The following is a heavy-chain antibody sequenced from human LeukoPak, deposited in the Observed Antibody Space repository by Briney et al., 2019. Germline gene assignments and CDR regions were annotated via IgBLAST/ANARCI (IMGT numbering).Heavy chain of an antibody. D-gene: IGHD2-15*01. CDR2: ISGSGGST. J-gene: IGHJ6*02. CDR3: AKDLDIVVVVAATNYYYGMDV. Sequence: PGGSLRLSCAASGFTFSNYAMSWVRQAPGKGLEWVSAISGSGGSTYYADSVKGRFTISRDNSKNTLYLQMNSLRAEDTAVHYCAKDLDIVVVVAATNYYYGMDVWGQGTTVTVSS. V-gene: IGHV3-23*01. CDR1: GFTFSNYA.